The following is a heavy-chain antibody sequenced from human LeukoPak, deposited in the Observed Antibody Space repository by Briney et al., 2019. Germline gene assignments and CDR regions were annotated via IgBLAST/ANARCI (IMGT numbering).Heavy chain of an antibody. Sequence: GGSLRLSCAASGFTFSSYEMNWVRQAPGKGLEWVSSISSRSSYIYYADSVKGRFTISRDNAKNSLYLQMNSLRAEDTAVYYCARGVGGGMDVWGQGTTVTVSS. CDR2: ISSRSSYI. CDR3: ARGVGGGMDV. D-gene: IGHD1-26*01. CDR1: GFTFSSYE. J-gene: IGHJ6*02. V-gene: IGHV3-21*01.